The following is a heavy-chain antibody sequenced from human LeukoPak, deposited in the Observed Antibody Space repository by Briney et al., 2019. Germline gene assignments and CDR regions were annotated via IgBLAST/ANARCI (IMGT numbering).Heavy chain of an antibody. J-gene: IGHJ4*02. D-gene: IGHD1-26*01. CDR2: ISYDGSNK. CDR3: AKDQVGASLY. Sequence: GRSLRLSCAASGFTFSSYGMHWVRQAPGKGLEWVAVISYDGSNKYYADSVKGRFTISRDNSKNTLYLQMNSLRAEDTAVYYCAKDQVGASLYWGQGTLVTVSS. CDR1: GFTFSSYG. V-gene: IGHV3-30*18.